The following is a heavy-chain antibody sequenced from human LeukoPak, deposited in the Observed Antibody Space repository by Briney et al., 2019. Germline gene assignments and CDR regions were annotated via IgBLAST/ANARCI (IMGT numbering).Heavy chain of an antibody. V-gene: IGHV3-23*01. J-gene: IGHJ6*03. D-gene: IGHD3-10*01. Sequence: GGSLRLSCAASGFTFSLYAMTWVRQTPEKGLEWVSTIDGDGANTYYADSVRGRFTISRDNSKNTLSLQMTSLRADDTAVYYCATRFGLDYYYYYMDVWGKGTTVTVSS. CDR1: GFTFSLYA. CDR3: ATRFGLDYYYYYMDV. CDR2: IDGDGANT.